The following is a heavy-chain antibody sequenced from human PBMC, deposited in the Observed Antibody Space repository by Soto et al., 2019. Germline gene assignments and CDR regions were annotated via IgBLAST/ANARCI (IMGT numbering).Heavy chain of an antibody. J-gene: IGHJ4*02. CDR2: ISYDGSNK. D-gene: IGHD2-2*01. V-gene: IGHV3-30*18. Sequence: QVQLVESGGGVVQPGRSLRISCVASGFTFSSSGMHWVRQAPGKGLEWVAVISYDGSNKYYADSVKGRFTISRDMSKNTLYLQMNNLRSDDTAVYYCTKAAWCSRTSCYSAASDYWGQGTLVSVSS. CDR3: TKAAWCSRTSCYSAASDY. CDR1: GFTFSSSG.